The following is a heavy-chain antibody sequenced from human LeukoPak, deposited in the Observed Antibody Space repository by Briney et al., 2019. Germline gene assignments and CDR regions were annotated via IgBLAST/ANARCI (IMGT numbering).Heavy chain of an antibody. V-gene: IGHV4-4*07. CDR3: ARHKSSSSWYYGFDP. J-gene: IGHJ5*02. CDR2: IYTSGST. CDR1: GGSISSYY. D-gene: IGHD6-13*01. Sequence: SETLSLTCTVSGGSISSYYWSWIRQPAGKGLEWIGRIYTSGSTNYNPSLKSRVTMSVDTSKNQFSLKLSSVTAADTAVYYCARHKSSSSWYYGFDPWGQGTLVTVSS.